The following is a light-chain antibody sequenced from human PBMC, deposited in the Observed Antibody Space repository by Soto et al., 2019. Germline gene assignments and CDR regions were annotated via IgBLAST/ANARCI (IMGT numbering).Light chain of an antibody. CDR1: SSDVGGYNY. CDR2: EVS. Sequence: QSALTQPASVSGSPGQSITISCTGTSSDVGGYNYVSWYQQHPGKAPKLMIYEVSNRPSGVSNRLAGSKSGNTASLTISGIRAEDEADYYCSSYTRNSTLVFGGGTKVTVL. J-gene: IGLJ2*01. V-gene: IGLV2-14*01. CDR3: SSYTRNSTLV.